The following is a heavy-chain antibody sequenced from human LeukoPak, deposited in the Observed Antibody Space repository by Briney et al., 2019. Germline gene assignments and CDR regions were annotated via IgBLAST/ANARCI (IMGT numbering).Heavy chain of an antibody. V-gene: IGHV4-61*02. CDR3: ARGDSYYYDSSGYYYDY. J-gene: IGHJ4*02. Sequence: PSQTLSLTCTVSGGSLSRDRHYWSWIRQPAGKELEWIGRVYATGTTTYNPALKSRVTMSIDTSKNQFSLRLNSVTAADTAVHYCARGDSYYYDSSGYYYDYWGQGTLVTVSS. CDR2: VYATGTT. D-gene: IGHD3-22*01. CDR1: GGSLSRDRHY.